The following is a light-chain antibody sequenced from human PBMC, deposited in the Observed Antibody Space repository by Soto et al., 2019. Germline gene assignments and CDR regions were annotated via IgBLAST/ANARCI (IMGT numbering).Light chain of an antibody. CDR1: KLGNKY. Sequence: SSELSQAPSVSVSPGQTASITCSGDKLGNKYVCWYQQKPGQSPVLVISQDTKRPSGIPERFSGSNSGSTATLTISGTQAMDEADYFCQVWDSSFVVFGGGTQLTVL. CDR2: QDT. J-gene: IGLJ2*01. V-gene: IGLV3-1*01. CDR3: QVWDSSFVV.